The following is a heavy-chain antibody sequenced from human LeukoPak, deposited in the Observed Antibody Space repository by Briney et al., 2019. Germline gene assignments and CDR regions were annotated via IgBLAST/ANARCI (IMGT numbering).Heavy chain of an antibody. D-gene: IGHD3-22*01. CDR2: IKQDGSEK. CDR1: GFTFSSYW. V-gene: IGHV3-7*01. J-gene: IGHJ1*01. CDR3: ARAAASYYYDSSGRPEYFQH. Sequence: GGALRLSCAASGFTFSSYWMIWVRQAPGKGLEWVANIKQDGSEKYYVDSVKGRFTISRDNAKNSLYLQMNSLRAEDTAVYYCARAAASYYYDSSGRPEYFQHWGQGTLVTVSS.